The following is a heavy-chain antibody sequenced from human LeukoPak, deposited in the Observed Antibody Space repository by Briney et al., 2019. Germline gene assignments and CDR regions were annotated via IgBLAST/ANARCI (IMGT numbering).Heavy chain of an antibody. CDR3: ARHSAYYDFWSGYSTFDY. V-gene: IGHV4-39*01. J-gene: IGHJ4*02. CDR1: GGSISSSSYY. CDR2: IYYSGST. Sequence: SETLSLTCTVSGGSISSSSYYWGWIRQPPGKGLEWIGSIYYSGSTYYNPSLKSRVTISVDTSKNQFSLRLSSVTAADTAVYYCARHSAYYDFWSGYSTFDYWGQGTLVTVSS. D-gene: IGHD3-3*01.